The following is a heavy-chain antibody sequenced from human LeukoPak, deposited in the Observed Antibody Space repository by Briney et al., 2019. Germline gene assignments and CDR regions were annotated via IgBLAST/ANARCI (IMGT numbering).Heavy chain of an antibody. J-gene: IGHJ4*02. V-gene: IGHV4-4*07. CDR3: ARVTGYVMEDYFDY. Sequence: PSETLSLTCSVSGVSISEYYWTWFRQPAGKGLEWIGRIYITGSTNYNPSLKSRVTMSVDTSKNQFSLRLSSVTAADTAVYYCARVTGYVMEDYFDYWGQGTLVTVSS. CDR2: IYITGST. D-gene: IGHD6-13*01. CDR1: GVSISEYY.